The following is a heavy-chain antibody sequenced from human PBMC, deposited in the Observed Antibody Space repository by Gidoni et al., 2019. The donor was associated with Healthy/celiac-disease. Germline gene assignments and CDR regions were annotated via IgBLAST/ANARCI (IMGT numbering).Heavy chain of an antibody. CDR2: INHSGST. CDR1: GGSFSGYY. Sequence: QVQLQQRGAGLLKPSETLSLTCAVYGGSFSGYYWSWIRQPPGKGLEWIGEINHSGSTNYNPSLKSRVTISVDTSKNQFSLKLSSVTAADTAVYYCAREAHYDFWSGYSRWFDPWGQGTLVTVSS. V-gene: IGHV4-34*01. D-gene: IGHD3-3*01. CDR3: AREAHYDFWSGYSRWFDP. J-gene: IGHJ5*02.